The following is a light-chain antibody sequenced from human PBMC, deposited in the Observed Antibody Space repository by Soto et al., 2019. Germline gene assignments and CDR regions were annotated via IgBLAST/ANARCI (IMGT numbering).Light chain of an antibody. Sequence: GLKQSPGTLSLSRGERATLSCRASERIYSAYLGWYQQKPGQAPRLLIYGTSSRATGIPDRFSGSGSGTDFTLTISRLEPEDFAVYYCQQYGNSPITFGQGRRLEIK. J-gene: IGKJ5*01. V-gene: IGKV3-20*01. CDR2: GTS. CDR1: ERIYSAY. CDR3: QQYGNSPIT.